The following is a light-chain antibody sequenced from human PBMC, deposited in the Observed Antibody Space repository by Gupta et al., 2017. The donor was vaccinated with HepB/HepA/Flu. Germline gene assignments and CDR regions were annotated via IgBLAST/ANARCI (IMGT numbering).Light chain of an antibody. V-gene: IGLV8-61*01. CDR1: SGSVSTSYY. J-gene: IGLJ3*02. Sequence: TVVTQEPSFSVSPGGTVTLTCGLSSGSVSTSYYPSWYQQTPGQAPRTLIYSTNTRSAGVPDRFAGSIRGNTAALTITGAQADDEADYYCVLYMGSGIWVFGGGTKLTVL. CDR3: VLYMGSGIWV. CDR2: STN.